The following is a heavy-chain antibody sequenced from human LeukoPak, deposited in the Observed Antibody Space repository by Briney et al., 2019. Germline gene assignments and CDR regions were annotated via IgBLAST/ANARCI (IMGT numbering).Heavy chain of an antibody. J-gene: IGHJ6*02. CDR1: GCTFTSYY. CDR3: ARDTNGMDV. V-gene: IGHV1-46*01. D-gene: IGHD3-3*01. CDR2: INPSGGST. Sequence: GASVKVSCKASGCTFTSYYMHWVRQAPGQGLEWMGIINPSGGSTSYAQKFQGRVTMTRDTSTNTVYMELSSLRSGDTAVYYCARDTNGMDVWGQGTTVTVSS.